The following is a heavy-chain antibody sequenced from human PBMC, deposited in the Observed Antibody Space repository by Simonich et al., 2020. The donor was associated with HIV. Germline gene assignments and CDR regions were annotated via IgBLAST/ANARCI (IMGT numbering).Heavy chain of an antibody. D-gene: IGHD2-15*01. CDR3: ARDGGQFSY. CDR2: ISSSSSSI. J-gene: IGHJ4*02. V-gene: IGHV3-48*01. CDR1: GFTFSSYS. Sequence: EVQLVESGGGLVQPGGSLRLSCAASGFTFSSYSMNWVRQAPGKGRGWVSYISSSSSSIYYADSVKGRFSISRDNAKNSLYLQMNSLRAEDTAVYYCARDGGQFSYWGQGTLVTVSS.